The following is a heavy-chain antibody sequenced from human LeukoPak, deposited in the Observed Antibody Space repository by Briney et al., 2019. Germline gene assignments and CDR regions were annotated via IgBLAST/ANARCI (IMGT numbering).Heavy chain of an antibody. J-gene: IGHJ3*02. CDR2: IYYSGST. CDR1: GGSISSYY. D-gene: IGHD2-15*01. CDR3: ARGQYSDAFDI. Sequence: PSETLSLTCTVSGGSISSYYWSWIRQPPGKGLEWIGYIYYSGSTNYNPSLKSRVTISVDRSKNQFSLKLSSVTAADTAVYYCARGQYSDAFDIWGQGTMVTVSS. V-gene: IGHV4-59*12.